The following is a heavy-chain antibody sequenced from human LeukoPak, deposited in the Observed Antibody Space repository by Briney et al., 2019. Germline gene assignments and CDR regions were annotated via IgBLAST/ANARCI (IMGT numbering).Heavy chain of an antibody. Sequence: SSETLSLTCTVSGGSISSSSYYWGWIRQPPGKGLEWIGEINHSGSTNYNPSLKSRVTISVDTSKNQFSLKLSSVTAADTAVYYCARDSSSWYYKNDAFDIWGQGTMVTVSS. V-gene: IGHV4-39*07. J-gene: IGHJ3*02. D-gene: IGHD6-13*01. CDR2: INHSGST. CDR3: ARDSSSWYYKNDAFDI. CDR1: GGSISSSSYY.